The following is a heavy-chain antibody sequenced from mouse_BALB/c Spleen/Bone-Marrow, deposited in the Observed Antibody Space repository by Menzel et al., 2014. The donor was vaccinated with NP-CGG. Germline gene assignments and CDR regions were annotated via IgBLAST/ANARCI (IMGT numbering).Heavy chain of an antibody. CDR1: GFDFSTFW. J-gene: IGHJ3*01. V-gene: IGHV4-1*02. CDR2: INPDRSTI. Sequence: DVHLGESGGGLVQPGGSLQLSCAASGFDFSTFWMSWDRPAPGKGLEWIGEINPDRSTINNRPSQKDRFIISKDNSKNTLYLLLSKVGAEDTALYYCARLHYYGYGAYWGQGTLVTVS. D-gene: IGHD1-2*01. CDR3: ARLHYYGYGAY.